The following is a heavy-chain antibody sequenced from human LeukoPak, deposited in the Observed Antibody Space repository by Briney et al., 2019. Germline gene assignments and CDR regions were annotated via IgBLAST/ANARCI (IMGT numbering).Heavy chain of an antibody. J-gene: IGHJ4*02. D-gene: IGHD3-10*01. CDR3: ARDRGYYGSGIDY. CDR1: GFTFNSYE. V-gene: IGHV3-21*01. CDR2: ISSSSSYI. Sequence: GGSLRLSCAASGFTFNSYEMNWFRQAPGKGLEWVSSISSSSSYIYYADSVKGRFTISRDNAKNSLYLQMNSLRAEDTAVYYCARDRGYYGSGIDYWGQGTLVTVSS.